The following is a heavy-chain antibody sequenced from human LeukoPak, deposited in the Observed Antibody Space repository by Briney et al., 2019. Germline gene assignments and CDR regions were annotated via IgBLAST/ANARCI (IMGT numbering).Heavy chain of an antibody. CDR3: VKVAKYYYGSETYYFFEH. CDR1: GFIFSSYW. J-gene: IGHJ4*02. Sequence: PGGSLRLSCAASGFIFSSYWMSWVRQAPGKGLEWVANINQDGSEKYYVDSVKGRFTISRDNAKNSLDLQMNSLRVEDTGIYYCVKVAKYYYGSETYYFFEHWGQGTPVTASS. V-gene: IGHV3-7*01. CDR2: INQDGSEK. D-gene: IGHD3-10*01.